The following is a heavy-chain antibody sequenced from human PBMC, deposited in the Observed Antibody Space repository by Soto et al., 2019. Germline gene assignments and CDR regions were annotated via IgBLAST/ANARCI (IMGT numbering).Heavy chain of an antibody. D-gene: IGHD2-2*03. V-gene: IGHV3-23*01. CDR3: AKMEGMDPWAYSFDY. J-gene: IGHJ4*02. CDR2: IYGGGNGP. CDR1: GFTFSDFA. Sequence: EVQVLESGGGLVQPGGSLRLSCAATGFTFSDFAMSWVRQAPGKGLEWVSRIYGGGNGPHYADSVKGRVTISRDNSKNTLYLLMTSLRAEDTAVYYCAKMEGMDPWAYSFDYWGQGTRVTVSS.